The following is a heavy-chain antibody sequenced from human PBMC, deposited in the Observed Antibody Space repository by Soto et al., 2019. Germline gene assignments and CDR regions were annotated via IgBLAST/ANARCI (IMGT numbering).Heavy chain of an antibody. D-gene: IGHD3-9*01. Sequence: SETLSLTCTVSGGSISSGGYYWSWIRQHPGKGLEWIGYIYYSGSTYYNPSLKSRVTISVDTSKNQFSLKLSSVTAADTAVYYCATSLSQLRYFDYWGQGPLVTVSS. CDR3: ATSLSQLRYFDY. V-gene: IGHV4-31*03. J-gene: IGHJ4*02. CDR2: IYYSGST. CDR1: GGSISSGGYY.